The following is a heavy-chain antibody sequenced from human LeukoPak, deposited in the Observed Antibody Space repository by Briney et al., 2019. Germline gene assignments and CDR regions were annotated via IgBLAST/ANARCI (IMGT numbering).Heavy chain of an antibody. D-gene: IGHD3-9*01. CDR1: GFTFSSYW. V-gene: IGHV3-74*01. Sequence: GGSLRLSCAASGFTFSSYWMHWVRQAPGEGLGWVSRIITDGSRTNYADSVKGRFTVSRDNAKNSLYLQMDSLRAEDTAVYYCARDRHILTGYYPAYYYYGMDVWGQGTTVTVSS. CDR3: ARDRHILTGYYPAYYYYGMDV. J-gene: IGHJ6*02. CDR2: IITDGSRT.